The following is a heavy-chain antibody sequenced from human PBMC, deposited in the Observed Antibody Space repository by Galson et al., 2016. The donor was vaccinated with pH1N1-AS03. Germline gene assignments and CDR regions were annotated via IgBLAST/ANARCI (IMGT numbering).Heavy chain of an antibody. D-gene: IGHD3-10*01. CDR3: ARHKEMVRTVLFERDV. CDR1: GYNFMSYW. Sequence: QSGAEVKKPGESLRISCKVYGYNFMSYWIGWVRQMPGKGLEWLGIMYPEDSDIRYSPSLRGQVTISADKSISTAYLQWTSLEASDSAMYYCARHKEMVRTVLFERDVWGQGTTVTVAS. V-gene: IGHV5-51*01. CDR2: MYPEDSDI. J-gene: IGHJ6*02.